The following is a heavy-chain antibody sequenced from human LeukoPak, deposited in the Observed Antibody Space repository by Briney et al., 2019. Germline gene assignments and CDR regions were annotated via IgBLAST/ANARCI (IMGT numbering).Heavy chain of an antibody. Sequence: SGTLSLTCTVSGGSVSSNNWWSWVRQPPGKGLEWIGEVLHSGSTNSNPSLKSRVTMSIDKSKNQYSLKLTSVTAADTAVYYCATYYDSIGYRFDYWGQGTLVTVSS. D-gene: IGHD3-22*01. CDR1: GGSVSSNNW. CDR3: ATYYDSIGYRFDY. V-gene: IGHV4-4*02. J-gene: IGHJ4*01. CDR2: VLHSGST.